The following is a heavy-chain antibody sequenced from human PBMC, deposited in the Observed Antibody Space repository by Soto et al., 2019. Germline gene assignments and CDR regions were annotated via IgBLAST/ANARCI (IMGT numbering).Heavy chain of an antibody. D-gene: IGHD6-13*01. CDR2: IYYSGST. CDR1: GGSISSGGYY. CDR3: ARVYSSSWSDYYYYGMDV. J-gene: IGHJ6*02. Sequence: LSLTCTVSGGSISSGGYYWSWIRQHPGKGLEWIGYIYYSGSTYYNPSLKSRVTISVDTSKNQFSLKLSSVTAADTAVYYCARVYSSSWSDYYYYGMDVWGQGTTVTVSS. V-gene: IGHV4-31*03.